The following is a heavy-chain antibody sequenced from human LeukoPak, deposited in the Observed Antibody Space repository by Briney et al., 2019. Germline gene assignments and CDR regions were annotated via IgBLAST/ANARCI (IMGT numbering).Heavy chain of an antibody. CDR2: ISNTGGNI. J-gene: IGHJ2*01. V-gene: IGHV3-23*01. CDR3: AKDSFSGNGIWYLDI. CDR1: GFTFSTYA. D-gene: IGHD3-10*01. Sequence: PGGSLRLSCAASGFTFSTYAMSWVRQSPGQGLEWVSAISNTGGNIYYADSVRGRFTMSRDNSKNTLYLRMNSLRAEDTAVYYCAKDSFSGNGIWYLDIWGRGTLVTVSS.